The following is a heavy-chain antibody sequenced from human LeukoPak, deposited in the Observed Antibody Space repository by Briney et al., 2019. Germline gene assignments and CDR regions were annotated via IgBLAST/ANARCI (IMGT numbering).Heavy chain of an antibody. D-gene: IGHD3-22*01. V-gene: IGHV3-11*05. Sequence: GGSLRLSCAASGFTFSDYHMTWIRQAPGKGLEWVSYISGSSIYTRYADSVKGRFTISRDNAKNSLYLQVSSLRAEDTALYYCVRDISGYYFDYWGQGTLVTVSS. J-gene: IGHJ4*02. CDR1: GFTFSDYH. CDR2: ISGSSIYT. CDR3: VRDISGYYFDY.